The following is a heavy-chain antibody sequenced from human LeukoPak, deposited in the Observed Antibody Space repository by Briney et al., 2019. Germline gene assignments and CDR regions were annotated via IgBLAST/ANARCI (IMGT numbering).Heavy chain of an antibody. CDR3: ANEVRPNDY. J-gene: IGHJ4*02. Sequence: PGGSLRLSCAASGFTFSSYGMSWVRQAPGKGLEWVSGISGDGGNTYYADSVKGRFTISRDNSKNTVYLQMSSLRAEDTAVYYCANEVRPNDYWGQGTLVTVSS. CDR2: ISGDGGNT. CDR1: GFTFSSYG. V-gene: IGHV3-23*01. D-gene: IGHD1-1*01.